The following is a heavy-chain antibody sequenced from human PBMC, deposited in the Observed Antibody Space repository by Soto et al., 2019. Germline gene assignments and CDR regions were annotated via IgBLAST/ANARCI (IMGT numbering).Heavy chain of an antibody. Sequence: QVQLVQSGAEVKKPGSSVKVSCKASGGTFSSYAISWVRQAPGQGLEWMGGIIPLFGTANYAQKFQGRGTITADESTSEAYMELSRVRSEDTAVYYWARGGPLMVYGSRYFDYWGQGTLVTVSS. CDR1: GGTFSSYA. CDR2: IIPLFGTA. CDR3: ARGGPLMVYGSRYFDY. D-gene: IGHD2-8*01. V-gene: IGHV1-69*01. J-gene: IGHJ4*02.